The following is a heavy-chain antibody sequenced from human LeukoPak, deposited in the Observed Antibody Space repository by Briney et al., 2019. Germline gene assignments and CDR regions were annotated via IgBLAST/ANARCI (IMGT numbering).Heavy chain of an antibody. CDR3: ARVLRGGLEYFDY. Sequence: PSETLSLTCTVSGDSISSSNYYWGWIRQPPGKGLEWIGEIYHSGSTNYNPSLKSRVTISVDKSKNQFSLRLSSVTAADTAVYYCARVLRGGLEYFDYWGQGTLVTVSS. CDR2: IYHSGST. V-gene: IGHV4-39*07. CDR1: GDSISSSNYY. J-gene: IGHJ4*02.